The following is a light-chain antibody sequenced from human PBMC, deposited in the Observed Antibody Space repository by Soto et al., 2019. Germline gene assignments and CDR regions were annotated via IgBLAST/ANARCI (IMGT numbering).Light chain of an antibody. CDR1: SSNIGNNY. CDR3: GTWDSSLSLYV. J-gene: IGLJ1*01. Sequence: QSVLTQPPSVSAAPGQKVTISCSGSSSNIGNNYVSWYQQLPGTAPKLLIYDNNKRPSGIPDRFSGSKSGTSATLGITGLQTGDEADYYCGTWDSSLSLYVFGTGIKVTVL. CDR2: DNN. V-gene: IGLV1-51*01.